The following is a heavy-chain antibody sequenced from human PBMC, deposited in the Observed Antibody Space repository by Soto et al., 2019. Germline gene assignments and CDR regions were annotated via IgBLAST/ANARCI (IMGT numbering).Heavy chain of an antibody. CDR1: YY. D-gene: IGHD2-2*03. Sequence: YYWGCIRQAPGKGLEWVGSIYNSGGNPYYNPSRKSRVTVSVQTSKNEFFLILNSVTATDTAVYFCAGGSSSAWIDFWAQGTLVTVSS. CDR2: IYNSGGNP. J-gene: IGHJ4*02. CDR3: AGGSSSAWIDF. V-gene: IGHV4-39*01.